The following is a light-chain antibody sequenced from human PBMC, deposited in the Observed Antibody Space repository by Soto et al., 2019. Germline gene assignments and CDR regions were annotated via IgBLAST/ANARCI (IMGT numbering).Light chain of an antibody. CDR2: DVS. CDR1: SGDVAAYKY. J-gene: IGLJ1*01. Sequence: QSVLTQPRSVSGSPGQSVTISCTGPSGDVAAYKYVSWYQQHPGKAPRLMIYDVSQRPSGVPHRSSGSKSGNTASLTISGLMAEDDADYYCSSFVGSLYVFGAGTKVTVL. CDR3: SSFVGSLYV. V-gene: IGLV2-11*01.